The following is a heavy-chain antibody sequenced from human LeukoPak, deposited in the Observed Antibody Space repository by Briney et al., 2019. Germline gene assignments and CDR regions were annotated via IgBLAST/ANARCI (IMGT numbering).Heavy chain of an antibody. CDR1: GGTFSSYA. CDR2: IIPIFGTA. CDR3: ARGTVVYSSYWFDP. V-gene: IGHV1-69*13. Sequence: ASVKVSCKASGGTFSSYAISWVRQAPGQGLEWMGGIIPIFGTANYAQKFQGRVTITADESTSTAYMELSSLRSEDTAVYYCARGTVVYSSYWFDPWGQGTLVTVSS. J-gene: IGHJ5*02. D-gene: IGHD6-13*01.